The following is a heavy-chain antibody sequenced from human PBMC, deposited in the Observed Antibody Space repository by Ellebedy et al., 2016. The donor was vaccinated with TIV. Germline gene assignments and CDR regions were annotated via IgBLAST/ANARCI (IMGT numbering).Heavy chain of an antibody. J-gene: IGHJ4*02. V-gene: IGHV1-2*02. Sequence: AASVQVSCKASGYTLNGYYMHRVRQAPGQGLEWMGLNYPNSGGTNYAQKFQGRVTMTRDTSISTAYMELSRLRSDDTAGYYCASDFDYGDYYYFDSWGQGTLVTVSS. CDR1: GYTLNGYY. CDR3: ASDFDYGDYYYFDS. CDR2: NYPNSGGT. D-gene: IGHD4-17*01.